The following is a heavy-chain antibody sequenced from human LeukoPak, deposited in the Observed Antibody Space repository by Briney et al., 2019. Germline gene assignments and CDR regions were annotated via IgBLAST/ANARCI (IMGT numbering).Heavy chain of an antibody. V-gene: IGHV4-34*01. CDR3: AREDLSGGSCYYFDY. Sequence: SETLSLTCAVYGGSFSGYYWSWIRQPPGKGLEWIGEINHSGSTNYNPSLKSRVTISVGTSKNQFSLKLSSVTAADTAVYYCAREDLSGGSCYYFDYWGQGTLVTVSS. D-gene: IGHD2-15*01. CDR1: GGSFSGYY. J-gene: IGHJ4*02. CDR2: INHSGST.